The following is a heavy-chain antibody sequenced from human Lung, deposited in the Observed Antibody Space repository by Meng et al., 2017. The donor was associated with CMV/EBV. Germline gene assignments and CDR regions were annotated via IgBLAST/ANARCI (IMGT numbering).Heavy chain of an antibody. CDR3: ARGYYDLWSGYSYHDAFDL. V-gene: IGHV4-4*02. CDR1: GGSISSSNW. CDR2: IYHSGTT. Sequence: SXTXSLXXAVSGGSISSSNWWNWVRQPPGKGLEWIGEIYHSGTTVHNPSLKSRVTIVVDKSKNHFSLKLTSVTAADTAIYFCARGYYDLWSGYSYHDAFDLWXQGTXVTVSS. D-gene: IGHD3-3*01. J-gene: IGHJ3*01.